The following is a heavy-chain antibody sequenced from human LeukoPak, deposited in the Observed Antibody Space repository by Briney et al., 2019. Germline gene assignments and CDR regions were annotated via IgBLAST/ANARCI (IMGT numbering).Heavy chain of an antibody. J-gene: IGHJ4*02. CDR3: VRAGDSGSYLDY. CDR1: GFTFSSYW. Sequence: GGSLRLSCAASGFTFSSYWMHWVRQAPGKGLVWVSRINSDGSGTGYADSVKGRFTISRDNAKNTLYLQMNSLRAEDTAVYYCVRAGDSGSYLDYWGQGTLVTVSS. D-gene: IGHD1-26*01. CDR2: INSDGSGT. V-gene: IGHV3-74*01.